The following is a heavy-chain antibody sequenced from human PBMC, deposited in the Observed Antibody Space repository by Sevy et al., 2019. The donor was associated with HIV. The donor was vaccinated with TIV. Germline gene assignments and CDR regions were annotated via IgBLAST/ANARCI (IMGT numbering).Heavy chain of an antibody. CDR1: GFTFSNYA. D-gene: IGHD6-19*01. Sequence: GGSLRLSCAASGFTFSNYAMSWVRQAPGKGLEWASAISGGGGTYYADSVKGRFTIPRDNSKNTLYLQMNSLRAEDTAVYYCAKEGQWLGKDYFDYWGQGTLVTVSS. CDR3: AKEGQWLGKDYFDY. V-gene: IGHV3-23*01. J-gene: IGHJ4*02. CDR2: ISGGGGT.